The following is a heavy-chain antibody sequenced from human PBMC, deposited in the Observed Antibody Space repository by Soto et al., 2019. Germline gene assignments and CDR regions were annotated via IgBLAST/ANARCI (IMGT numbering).Heavy chain of an antibody. CDR1: GYTLTELS. CDR3: ATTPDLYYYDTRFDH. J-gene: IGHJ5*02. D-gene: IGHD3-22*01. Sequence: ASVKVSCKVSGYTLTELSVHWVRQAPGKGLEWMGGFDPEDGETIYAQKFQGRVTMTEDTSTDTAYMELSSLRSEDTAVYYCATTPDLYYYDTRFDHWGQGTLVTVSS. CDR2: FDPEDGET. V-gene: IGHV1-24*01.